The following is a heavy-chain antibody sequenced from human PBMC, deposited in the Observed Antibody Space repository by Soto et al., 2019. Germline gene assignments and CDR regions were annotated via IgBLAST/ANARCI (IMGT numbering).Heavy chain of an antibody. CDR1: GASVTNYF. Sequence: QVHLRESGPGLVKSSETLSLTCTVSGASVTNYFWSWMRQPPGKGLEWIGHMYHGGRTNYSPSLKSRVTMSLASSKNQFSLNLSSVTAADTAVDFCARDPGYCTNGVCPIFDFWGQGVLVAVSS. D-gene: IGHD2-8*01. V-gene: IGHV4-59*02. J-gene: IGHJ4*02. CDR2: MYHGGRT. CDR3: ARDPGYCTNGVCPIFDF.